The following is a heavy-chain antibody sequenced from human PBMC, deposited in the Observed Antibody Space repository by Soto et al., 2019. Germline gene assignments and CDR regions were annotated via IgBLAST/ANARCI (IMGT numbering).Heavy chain of an antibody. CDR3: AKVRDVSMIVVVITYFDY. D-gene: IGHD3-22*01. CDR1: GFTFSSYA. Sequence: GGSLRLSCAASGFTFSSYAMSWVRQAPGKGLEWVSAISGSGGSTYYADSMKGRFTISRDNSKNTLYLQMNSLRAEDTAVYYCAKVRDVSMIVVVITYFDYWGQGTLVTVSS. J-gene: IGHJ4*02. CDR2: ISGSGGST. V-gene: IGHV3-23*01.